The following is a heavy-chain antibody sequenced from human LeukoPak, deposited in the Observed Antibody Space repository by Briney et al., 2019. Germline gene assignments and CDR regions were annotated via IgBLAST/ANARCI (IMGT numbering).Heavy chain of an antibody. Sequence: GASVNVSCKASVGTFSSYAISWVRQAPGQGLEWMGRIIPILGIANYAQKFQGRVTITADKSTSTAYMELSSLRSEDTAVYYCAISYMGSGSYSNPPYFDYWGQGTLVTVSS. V-gene: IGHV1-69*04. CDR1: VGTFSSYA. J-gene: IGHJ4*02. CDR3: AISYMGSGSYSNPPYFDY. CDR2: IIPILGIA. D-gene: IGHD3-10*01.